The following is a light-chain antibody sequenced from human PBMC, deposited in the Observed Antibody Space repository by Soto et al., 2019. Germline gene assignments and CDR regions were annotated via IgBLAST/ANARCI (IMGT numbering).Light chain of an antibody. CDR1: QSVSSTY. Sequence: EIVLTQSPGTLSLSPGERATLSCRASQSVSSTYLAWYQQNPGQAPRLLIYGSSSRTTSIPDRFSGSWSGTDFTLTISRLEPEDFAVYFCQQYGSSSYTFGQGTKLEIK. J-gene: IGKJ2*01. V-gene: IGKV3-20*01. CDR3: QQYGSSSYT. CDR2: GSS.